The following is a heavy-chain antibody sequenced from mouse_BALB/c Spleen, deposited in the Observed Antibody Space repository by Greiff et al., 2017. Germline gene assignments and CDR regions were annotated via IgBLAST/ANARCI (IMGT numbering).Heavy chain of an antibody. Sequence: QVQLQQPGAELVKPGASVKMSCKASGYTFTSYWMHWVKQRPGQGLEWIGVIDPSDSYTSYNQKFKGKATLTVDTSSSTAYMQLSSLTSEDSAVYYCTRGTPATMITPFDYWGQGTTLTVSS. CDR1: GYTFTSYW. J-gene: IGHJ2*01. D-gene: IGHD2-4*01. V-gene: IGHV1S127*01. CDR2: IDPSDSYT. CDR3: TRGTPATMITPFDY.